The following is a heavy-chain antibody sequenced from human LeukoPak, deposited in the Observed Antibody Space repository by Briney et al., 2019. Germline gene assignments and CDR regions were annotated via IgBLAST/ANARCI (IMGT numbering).Heavy chain of an antibody. Sequence: ASVKVSCKASGYTFTSYGISWVRQAPGQGLEWMGWINTNTGNPTYAQGFTGRFVFSLDTSVSTAYLQISSLKAEDTAVYYCAREGPAGSGGAFDIWGQGTMVTVSS. V-gene: IGHV7-4-1*02. CDR2: INTNTGNP. D-gene: IGHD3-10*01. J-gene: IGHJ3*02. CDR3: AREGPAGSGGAFDI. CDR1: GYTFTSYG.